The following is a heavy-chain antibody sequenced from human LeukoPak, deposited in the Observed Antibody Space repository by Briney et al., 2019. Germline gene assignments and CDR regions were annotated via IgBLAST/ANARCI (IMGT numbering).Heavy chain of an antibody. J-gene: IGHJ3*02. V-gene: IGHV4-61*01. CDR1: GGSVSSGSYY. Sequence: KTSQTLSLTCTVSGGSVSSGSYYWSWIRQPPGKGLEWIGYIYYSGSTNYNPSLKSRVTISVDTSKNQFSLKLSSVTAADTAVYYCARDSDVGYCSGGSCVTAFDIWGQGTMVTVSS. D-gene: IGHD2-15*01. CDR2: IYYSGST. CDR3: ARDSDVGYCSGGSCVTAFDI.